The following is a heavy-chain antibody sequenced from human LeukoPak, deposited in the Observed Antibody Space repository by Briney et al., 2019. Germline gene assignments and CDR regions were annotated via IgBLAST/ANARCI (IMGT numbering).Heavy chain of an antibody. CDR3: ARAEYYYGSGSYSLPNYYYYYYMDV. CDR2: ISAYNGNT. D-gene: IGHD3-10*01. CDR1: GYTFTSYG. J-gene: IGHJ6*03. Sequence: GASVNVSCKASGYTFTSYGISWVRQAPGQGLERMGWISAYNGNTNYAQKLQGRVTMTTDTSTSTAYMELRSLRSDDTAVYYCARAEYYYGSGSYSLPNYYYYYYMDVWGKGTTVTVSS. V-gene: IGHV1-18*01.